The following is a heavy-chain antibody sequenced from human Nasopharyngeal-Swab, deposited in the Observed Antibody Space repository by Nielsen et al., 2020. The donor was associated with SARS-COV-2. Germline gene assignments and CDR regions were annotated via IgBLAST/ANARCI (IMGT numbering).Heavy chain of an antibody. Sequence: VRQAPGKGLEWVSRIDHNGGNTQYADSVKGRLTTSRDNSKNTLYLEVNSLRAEDTAVYYCAKEGLSIAAAGTVDYWGQGTLVTVSS. J-gene: IGHJ4*02. D-gene: IGHD6-13*01. CDR2: IDHNGGNT. CDR3: AKEGLSIAAAGTVDY. V-gene: IGHV3-23*01.